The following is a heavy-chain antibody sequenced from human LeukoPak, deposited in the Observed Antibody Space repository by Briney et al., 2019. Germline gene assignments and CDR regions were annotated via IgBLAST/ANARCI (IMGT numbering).Heavy chain of an antibody. D-gene: IGHD3-10*01. V-gene: IGHV5-51*01. Sequence: GESLKISCKGSGYSFTSYWIGWVRQMPGKGLEWMGIIYPGDSDTRYSPSFQGQVTTSADKSISTAYLQWSSLKASDTAMYYCARQGSYGSGSYYHNWFDPWGQGTLVTVSS. CDR1: GYSFTSYW. J-gene: IGHJ5*02. CDR2: IYPGDSDT. CDR3: ARQGSYGSGSYYHNWFDP.